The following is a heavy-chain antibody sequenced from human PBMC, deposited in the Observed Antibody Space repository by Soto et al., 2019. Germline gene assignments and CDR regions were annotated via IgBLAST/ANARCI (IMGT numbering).Heavy chain of an antibody. CDR2: FKWNSGDV. Sequence: GGSLRLSCAASGFTFGDYAMHWVRQVPGKGLEWVSGFKWNSGDVGYADSVKGRFTISRDNAKNSLYLQMNSLRPEDTAVYYCAKDRSSGSPYYGMDFWGQRTMVTVSS. D-gene: IGHD3-10*01. CDR3: AKDRSSGSPYYGMDF. J-gene: IGHJ6*02. CDR1: GFTFGDYA. V-gene: IGHV3-9*01.